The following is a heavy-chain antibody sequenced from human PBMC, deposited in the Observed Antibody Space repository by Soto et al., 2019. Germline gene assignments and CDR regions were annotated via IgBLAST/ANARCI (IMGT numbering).Heavy chain of an antibody. D-gene: IGHD3-22*01. J-gene: IGHJ4*02. CDR2: ISHSGDST. CDR3: AKASSGYPYYFDY. V-gene: IGHV3-23*01. CDR1: GFTFSSYA. Sequence: GGSLRLSCADSGFTFSSYATNWVRQAPGKGLEWVSCISHSGDSTYYADSVKGRFTISRDNSKNTLYLQMNSLRAEDTAVYYCAKASSGYPYYFDYWGQGTLVTVSS.